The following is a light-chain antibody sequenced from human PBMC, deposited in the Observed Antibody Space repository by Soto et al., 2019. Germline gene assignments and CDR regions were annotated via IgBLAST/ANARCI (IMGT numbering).Light chain of an antibody. J-gene: IGKJ2*01. CDR1: KSISSY. Sequence: DIQMTQSPSSLSASVGDRVTITCRASKSISSYLNWYQQKPGKAPKLLIYAASSLQSGVPSRFSGSGSGTDFTLTISSLQPEDFATYYGQQSYSTPPTFGQGTKLEIK. CDR3: QQSYSTPPT. V-gene: IGKV1-39*01. CDR2: AAS.